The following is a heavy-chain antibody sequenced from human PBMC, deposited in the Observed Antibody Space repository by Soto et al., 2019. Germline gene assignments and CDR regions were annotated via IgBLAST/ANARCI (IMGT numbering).Heavy chain of an antibody. Sequence: GASVKVSCKASGGTFSSYAISWVRQAPGEGLEWLGWINTHNGNTNYAQNLQGRVFMTADTSTNTAYMELRSLRSDDTAIYYCTREGSAPYYYYGMDAWGQGTTVTVSS. J-gene: IGHJ6*02. V-gene: IGHV1-18*01. CDR1: GGTFSSYA. D-gene: IGHD3-10*01. CDR3: TREGSAPYYYYGMDA. CDR2: INTHNGNT.